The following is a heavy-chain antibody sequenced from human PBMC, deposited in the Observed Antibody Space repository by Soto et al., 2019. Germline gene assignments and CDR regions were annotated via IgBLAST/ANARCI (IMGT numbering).Heavy chain of an antibody. CDR1: GYTFTSYG. V-gene: IGHV1-18*01. J-gene: IGHJ4*02. CDR3: ARDRGYVDYFSPSSGEKNFDY. Sequence: QVQLVQSGAEVKKPGASVKVSCKASGYTFTSYGISWVRQAPGQGLEWMGWISAYNGNTNYAQKLQGRVTMTTDTSTSTAYMELRSLRSDDTAVYYCARDRGYVDYFSPSSGEKNFDYWVQGTLVTVSS. D-gene: IGHD4-17*01. CDR2: ISAYNGNT.